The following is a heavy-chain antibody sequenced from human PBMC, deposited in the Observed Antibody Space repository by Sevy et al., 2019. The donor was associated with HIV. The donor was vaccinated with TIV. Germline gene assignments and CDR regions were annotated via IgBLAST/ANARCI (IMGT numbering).Heavy chain of an antibody. D-gene: IGHD6-13*01. CDR1: GYTFTSYG. V-gene: IGHV1-18*01. J-gene: IGHJ6*02. CDR2: ISAYNGNT. Sequence: GASVKVSCKASGYTFTSYGISWVRQAPGQGLEWMGWISAYNGNTNYAQKLQGRVTMTTDTSTSTAYMELRSLRSDDTAVYYCARDPGIAAAGTYYYYYYGMDVWGQGTTVTVSS. CDR3: ARDPGIAAAGTYYYYYYGMDV.